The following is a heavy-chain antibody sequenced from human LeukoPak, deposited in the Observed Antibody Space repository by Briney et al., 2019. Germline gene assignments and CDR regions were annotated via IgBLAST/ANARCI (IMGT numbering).Heavy chain of an antibody. CDR1: GGSISSYY. Sequence: SETLSLTCTVSGGSISSYYWSWIRKPPGKELKWNGYIYYSGSTNYNPSPKTRVTISVDTSKEPFPLKLRSVDPSDTAVYFCARRVRVRGVKVHFDYWGQGTLVTVSS. V-gene: IGHV4-59*08. D-gene: IGHD3-10*01. CDR3: ARRVRVRGVKVHFDY. J-gene: IGHJ4*02. CDR2: IYYSGST.